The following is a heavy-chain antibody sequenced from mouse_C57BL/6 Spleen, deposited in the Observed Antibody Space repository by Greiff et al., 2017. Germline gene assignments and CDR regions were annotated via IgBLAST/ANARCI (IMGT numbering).Heavy chain of an antibody. V-gene: IGHV1-55*01. CDR2: IYPGSGST. J-gene: IGHJ3*01. CDR3: ARSSNYSSFAY. CDR1: GYTFTSYW. D-gene: IGHD2-12*01. Sequence: VQLQQPGAELVKPGASVKMSCKASGYTFTSYWIPWVKQRPGQGLEWIGDIYPGSGSTNYTEKFKSKDTLTVDTSSSTAYMQLSSLTSEDSAVYYCARSSNYSSFAYWGQGTLGTVSA.